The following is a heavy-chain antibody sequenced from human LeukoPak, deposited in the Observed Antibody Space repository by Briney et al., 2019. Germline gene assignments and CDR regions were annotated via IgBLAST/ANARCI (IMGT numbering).Heavy chain of an antibody. Sequence: SETLSLTCTVSGGSISSSSYYWGWIRQPPGKGLEWIGSIFYSGSTYYNPSLKSRVTISVDTSKNQFSLKLSSVTAADTAVYYCASGRAEESNFDYWGQGTLVTVSS. CDR2: IFYSGST. D-gene: IGHD3-10*01. CDR3: ASGRAEESNFDY. V-gene: IGHV4-39*01. J-gene: IGHJ4*02. CDR1: GGSISSSSYY.